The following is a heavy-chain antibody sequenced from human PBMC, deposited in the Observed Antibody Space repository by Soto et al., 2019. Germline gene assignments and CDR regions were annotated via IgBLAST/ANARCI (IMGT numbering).Heavy chain of an antibody. J-gene: IGHJ3*02. CDR1: GGTFSSYT. V-gene: IGHV1-69*02. Sequence: ASVKVSCKACGGTFSSYTISWVRQAPGQGLEWMGRIIPILGIANYAQKFQGRVTITADKSTSTAYMELSSLRSEDTAVYYCARGLLSGFAFDIWGQGTMVTVSS. CDR3: ARGLLSGFAFDI. D-gene: IGHD2-2*01. CDR2: IIPILGIA.